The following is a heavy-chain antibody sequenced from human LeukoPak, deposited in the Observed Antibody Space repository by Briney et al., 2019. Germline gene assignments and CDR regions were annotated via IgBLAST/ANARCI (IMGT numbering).Heavy chain of an antibody. Sequence: PGGSLRLSCAASGFTFSSYAMHWVRQPPGKGLEWVAVISYDGSNKYYADSVKGRFTISRDNSKNTLYLQMNSLRAEDTAVYYCARIGAASGRYYFDYWGQGTLVTVSS. CDR2: ISYDGSNK. D-gene: IGHD1-26*01. CDR1: GFTFSSYA. J-gene: IGHJ4*02. V-gene: IGHV3-30*01. CDR3: ARIGAASGRYYFDY.